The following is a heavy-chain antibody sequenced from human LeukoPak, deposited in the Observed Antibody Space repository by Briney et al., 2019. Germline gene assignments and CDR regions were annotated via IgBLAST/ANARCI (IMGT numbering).Heavy chain of an antibody. CDR3: TRGVDIVVVVAHDAFDI. V-gene: IGHV3-49*04. CDR2: IRSKAYGGTT. D-gene: IGHD2-15*01. J-gene: IGHJ3*02. CDR1: GLTFGDYA. Sequence: GRSLRLSCTASGLTFGDYAMSWVRQAPGKGLEWVGFIRSKAYGGTTEYAASVKGRFTISRDDSKSIAYLQMNSLKTEDTAVYYCTRGVDIVVVVAHDAFDIWGQGTMVTVSS.